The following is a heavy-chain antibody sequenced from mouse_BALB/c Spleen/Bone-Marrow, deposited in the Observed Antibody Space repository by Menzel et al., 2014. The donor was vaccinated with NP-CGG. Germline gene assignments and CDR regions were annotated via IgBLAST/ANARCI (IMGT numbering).Heavy chain of an antibody. D-gene: IGHD2-1*01. CDR3: ARNDYGNPHYAIDY. Sequence: VKLMESGPGLVQPSQSLFITCTVSGFSVISYGVHWVRQPPGKGLEWLGVIWSGGSTDYNAAFISGLSISKDNSKSQVFFKMNSLQADDTAIYYCARNDYGNPHYAIDYWGQGTSVTVSS. J-gene: IGHJ4*01. V-gene: IGHV2-4*02. CDR1: GFSVISYG. CDR2: IWSGGST.